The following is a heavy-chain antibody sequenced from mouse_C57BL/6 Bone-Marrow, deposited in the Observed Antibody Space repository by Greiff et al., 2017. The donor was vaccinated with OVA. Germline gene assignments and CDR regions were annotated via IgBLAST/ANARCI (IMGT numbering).Heavy chain of an antibody. CDR2: IYPGSGST. Sequence: QVQLQQSGAELVKPGASVKMSCKASGYTFTSYWITWVKQRPGQGLEWIGDIYPGSGSTNYNEKFKSKATLTVDTSSSTAYMQLSSLTSEDSAVYYCARGDLPVVAKDYAMDYWGQGTSVTVSS. CDR3: ARGDLPVVAKDYAMDY. D-gene: IGHD1-1*01. V-gene: IGHV1-55*01. J-gene: IGHJ4*01. CDR1: GYTFTSYW.